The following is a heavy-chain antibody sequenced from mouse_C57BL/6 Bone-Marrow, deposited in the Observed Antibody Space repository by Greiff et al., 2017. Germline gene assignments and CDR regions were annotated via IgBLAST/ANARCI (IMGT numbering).Heavy chain of an antibody. CDR3: ARAKYCGSSYPFDY. J-gene: IGHJ2*01. CDR1: GYTFTSYW. V-gene: IGHV1-64*01. D-gene: IGHD1-1*02. CDR2: IHPNNGST. Sequence: QVQLQQPGAELVKPGASVKLSCKASGYTFTSYWMNWVKQRHGQGLEWIGMIHPNNGSTNYNEKFKSKATLTVDKSSSTAYMQLSSLTSEDAAVYCCARAKYCGSSYPFDYWGQGTTLTVSA.